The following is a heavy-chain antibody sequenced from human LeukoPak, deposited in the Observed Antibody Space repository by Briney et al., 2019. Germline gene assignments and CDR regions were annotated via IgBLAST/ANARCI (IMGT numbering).Heavy chain of an antibody. D-gene: IGHD3-22*01. CDR3: ARFAPDLTPDNSGYTLDY. CDR1: GGSLSNYY. CDR2: ISYSGST. Sequence: PSETLSPTCTVSGGSLSNYYWSWIRQPPGKGLEWIGYISYSGSTNYNPSLKSRVTISVDTSKNQFSLKLSSVTAADTAVYYCARFAPDLTPDNSGYTLDYWGQGTLVTVSS. V-gene: IGHV4-59*01. J-gene: IGHJ4*02.